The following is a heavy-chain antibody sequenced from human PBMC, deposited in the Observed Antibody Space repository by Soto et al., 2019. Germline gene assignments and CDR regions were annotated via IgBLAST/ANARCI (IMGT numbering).Heavy chain of an antibody. V-gene: IGHV3-11*01. CDR3: ARGGFYFDH. CDR1: GFSFSDYY. D-gene: IGHD3-16*01. CDR2: ISDSGGTI. J-gene: IGHJ4*02. Sequence: PGGSLRLSCAASGFSFSDYYMNWIRQAPGKGLEWVSYISDSGGTIYYTDSMKGRFTISRDNAKNSLYLQMNGLRAEDTAVYYCARGGFYFDHWGQGTLVTVSS.